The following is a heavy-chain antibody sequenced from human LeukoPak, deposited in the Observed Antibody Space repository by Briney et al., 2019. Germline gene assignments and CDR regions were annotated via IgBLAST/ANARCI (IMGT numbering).Heavy chain of an antibody. CDR3: ARGPHWDPHFDY. CDR1: GYTFTDYY. Sequence: ASVKVSCKASGYTFTDYYMHWVRQAPGQGLEWMGWINPNSGGTNYAQNFQGRVTMTRDTSISTAYMELSRLRSDDTAVYYCARGPHWDPHFDYWGQGTLVTVSS. J-gene: IGHJ4*02. CDR2: INPNSGGT. D-gene: IGHD7-27*01. V-gene: IGHV1-2*02.